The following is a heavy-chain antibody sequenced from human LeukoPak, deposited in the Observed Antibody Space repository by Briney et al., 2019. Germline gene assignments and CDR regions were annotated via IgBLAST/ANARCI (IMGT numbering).Heavy chain of an antibody. CDR1: GFTFSGYV. J-gene: IGHJ4*02. Sequence: GGSLRLSCVASGFTFSGYVMSWVRQAPGKGLEWVSAISGSGGSTYYADSVKGRLTISRDNSKNTQYLQMNSLRAEDTAEYYCATPLEWLLALDYWGQGTLVTVSS. D-gene: IGHD3-3*01. CDR3: ATPLEWLLALDY. CDR2: ISGSGGST. V-gene: IGHV3-23*01.